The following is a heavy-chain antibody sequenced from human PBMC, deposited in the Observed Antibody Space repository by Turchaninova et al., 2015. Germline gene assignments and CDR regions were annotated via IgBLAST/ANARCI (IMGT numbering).Heavy chain of an antibody. CDR2: IAANSGGT. D-gene: IGHD1-1*01. V-gene: IGHV1-2*06. Sequence: QVRLVQSGAEVKTPGASMEVSCKASGYTFTDYYIHWLRQAPGQGSEGRGRIAANSGGTNFSQKFQVRATRTRDTSITTVHMGLGRLRSDDTAMYYCARVGTGTNLGFDYWGQGILVTVSS. CDR3: ARVGTGTNLGFDY. CDR1: GYTFTDYY. J-gene: IGHJ4*02.